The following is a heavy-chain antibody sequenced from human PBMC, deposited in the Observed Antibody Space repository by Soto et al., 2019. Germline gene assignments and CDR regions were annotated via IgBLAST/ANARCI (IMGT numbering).Heavy chain of an antibody. J-gene: IGHJ4*02. D-gene: IGHD1-20*01. CDR1: GGSISSGGYY. CDR2: IYYSGNT. CDR3: ARGITGTIINY. Sequence: QVQLQESGPGLVKPSQTLSLTCTVSGGSISSGGYYWSWIRQHPGKGPEWIGYIYYSGNTNYSPSLKSRITISLDTSKNQFSLKLSSVTAADTAVYYCARGITGTIINYWGQGTLVTVSS. V-gene: IGHV4-31*03.